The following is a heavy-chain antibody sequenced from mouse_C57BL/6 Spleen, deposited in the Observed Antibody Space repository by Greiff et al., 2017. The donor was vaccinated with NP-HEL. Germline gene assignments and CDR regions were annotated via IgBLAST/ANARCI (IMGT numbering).Heavy chain of an antibody. Sequence: QVHVKQSGPELVKPGASVKISCKASGYAFSSSWMNWVKQRPGKGLEWIGRIYPGDGDTNYNGKFKGKATLTADKSSSTAYMQLSSLTSEASAVYFCARWVSRDEGYYAMDYWGQGTSVTVSS. V-gene: IGHV1-82*01. CDR1: GYAFSSSW. CDR2: IYPGDGDT. J-gene: IGHJ4*01. CDR3: ARWVSRDEGYYAMDY. D-gene: IGHD2-13*01.